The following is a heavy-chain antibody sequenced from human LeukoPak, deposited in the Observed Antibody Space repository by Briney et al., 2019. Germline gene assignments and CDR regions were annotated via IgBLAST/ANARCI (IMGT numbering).Heavy chain of an antibody. V-gene: IGHV1-2*02. D-gene: IGHD3-22*01. CDR3: ARVYGQYYYDSSGYRKRYPYYFDY. J-gene: IGHJ4*02. Sequence: ASVKVSCKASGYTFTGYYMHWVRQAPGQGLEWMGWINPNSGGTNYAQKFQGRVTMTRDTSISTAYMELSRLRSDDTAVYYCARVYGQYYYDSSGYRKRYPYYFDYWGQGTLVTVSS. CDR1: GYTFTGYY. CDR2: INPNSGGT.